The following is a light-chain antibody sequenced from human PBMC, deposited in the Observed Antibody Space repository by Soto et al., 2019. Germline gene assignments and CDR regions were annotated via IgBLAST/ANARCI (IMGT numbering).Light chain of an antibody. V-gene: IGLV2-14*01. J-gene: IGLJ1*01. CDR2: EVT. CDR1: SSNVGGYDY. Sequence: QSALTQPPSVSGAPGQPITISCTGTSSNVGGYDYVSWYQHHPGKVPKLIIYEVTNRPSGVSSRFSGSKSGNTASLTISGLQAEDEADYYCSSYTSSSTLVFGTGTKVTVL. CDR3: SSYTSSSTLV.